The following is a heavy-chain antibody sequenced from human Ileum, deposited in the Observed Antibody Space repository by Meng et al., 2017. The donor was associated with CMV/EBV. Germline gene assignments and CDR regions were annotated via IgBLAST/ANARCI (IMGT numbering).Heavy chain of an antibody. CDR2: IYWNGDK. D-gene: IGHD2-8*02. CDR3: APLDVTAWYYYDY. J-gene: IGHJ4*02. Sequence: SAPTLVKPTHTLTLTCTFSGFSLTTSGVAVGWIRQPPGKALEWLAHIYWNGDKYYSTSLKSRLTITKDTSKNQAVHTMTNVDPVDTATYYCAPLDVTAWYYYDYWGQGTLVTVSS. V-gene: IGHV2-5*01. CDR1: GFSLTTSGVA.